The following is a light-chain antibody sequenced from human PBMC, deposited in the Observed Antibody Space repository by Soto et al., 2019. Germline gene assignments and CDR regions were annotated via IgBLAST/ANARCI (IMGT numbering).Light chain of an antibody. CDR2: EVS. V-gene: IGLV2-14*01. CDR1: SSDVGAYNF. CDR3: SSFTTSSTYV. J-gene: IGLJ1*01. Sequence: QSVLTQPASVCGSPGQSITISCTGTSSDVGAYNFVSWYQQHPGKAPKLMIYEVSSRPSGVSNRFSGSKSDNTASLTISGLQAEDEADYYCSSFTTSSTYVFGTGTKLTVL.